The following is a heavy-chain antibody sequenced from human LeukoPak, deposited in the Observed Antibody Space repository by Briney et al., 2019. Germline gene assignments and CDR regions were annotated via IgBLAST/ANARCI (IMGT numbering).Heavy chain of an antibody. D-gene: IGHD4-17*01. CDR1: GFTFSRYS. Sequence: GGSLRLSCAASGFTFSRYSMNWARQAPGKGVEGVSSISSSRSYIYYADSVKGRFNIYRENAKNSLYVKMNSLRAEDTAVYYCYGAVTYYYYYYMDVWGKGTPVTVPS. CDR3: YGAVTYYYYYYMDV. V-gene: IGHV3-21*01. J-gene: IGHJ6*03. CDR2: ISSSRSYI.